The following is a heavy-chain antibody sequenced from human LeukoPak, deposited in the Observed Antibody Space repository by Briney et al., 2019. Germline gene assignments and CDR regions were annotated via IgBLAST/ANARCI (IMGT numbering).Heavy chain of an antibody. CDR1: GGSISCYY. D-gene: IGHD4-17*01. Sequence: PSETLSLTCTVSGGSISCYYWSWIRQPPGKGLEWIGRIYTSGSNNYNPSLKSRVTMSVDTSTTQSSLKLSSVTAADTAVYYCARVLWSTTVTTGVDYYYYMDVWGKGTTVTVSS. V-gene: IGHV4-4*07. CDR2: IYTSGSN. CDR3: ARVLWSTTVTTGVDYYYYMDV. J-gene: IGHJ6*03.